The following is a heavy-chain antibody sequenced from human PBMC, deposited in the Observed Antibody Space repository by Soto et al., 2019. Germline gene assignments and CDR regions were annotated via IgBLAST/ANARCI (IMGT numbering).Heavy chain of an antibody. CDR2: IYYSGST. CDR3: ARRGRGYCSGGSCSEHY. J-gene: IGHJ4*02. CDR1: GGSIGSSSYY. V-gene: IGHV4-39*01. D-gene: IGHD2-15*01. Sequence: SETLSLTCTVSGGSIGSSSYYWGWIRQPPGKGLEWIGSIYYSGSTYYNPSLKSRVTISVDTSKNQFSLKLSSVTAADTAVYYCARRGRGYCSGGSCSEHYWGQGTLVTVSS.